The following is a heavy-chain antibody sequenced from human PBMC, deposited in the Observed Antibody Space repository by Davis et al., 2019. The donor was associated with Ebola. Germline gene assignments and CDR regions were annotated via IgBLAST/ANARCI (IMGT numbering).Heavy chain of an antibody. D-gene: IGHD1-26*01. J-gene: IGHJ4*02. CDR2: VYFSGST. CDR3: ARGQESSYTVKWARFDS. Sequence: SETLSLTCTVSGDSISSGSYYWSWIRQPAGGGLEWIGRVYFSGSTSYNPSLESRVTMSVDRSKNQFSLRLTSVTAADTAVYFCARGQESSYTVKWARFDSWGQGTLVTVSS. CDR1: GDSISSGSYY. V-gene: IGHV4-61*02.